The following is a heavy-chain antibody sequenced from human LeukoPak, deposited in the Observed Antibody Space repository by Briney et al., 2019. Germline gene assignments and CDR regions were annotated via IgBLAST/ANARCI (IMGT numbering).Heavy chain of an antibody. CDR1: GFTFSNAW. J-gene: IGHJ4*02. Sequence: GGSLRLSCAASGFTFSNAWMSWVRQAPGKGLEWVASISRNSTYIHYADSVKGRFTISRDNARNSLFLQMNSLRAEDTAIYYCARDEGYYFDSWGQGTQVTVSS. V-gene: IGHV3-21*01. CDR3: ARDEGYYFDS. CDR2: ISRNSTYI.